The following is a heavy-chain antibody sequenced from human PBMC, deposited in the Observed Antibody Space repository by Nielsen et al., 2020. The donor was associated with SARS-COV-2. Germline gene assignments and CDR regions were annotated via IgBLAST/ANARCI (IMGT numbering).Heavy chain of an antibody. CDR2: ISYSGST. CDR1: GGSISSYY. CDR3: AREPGLPNWFDP. J-gene: IGHJ5*02. V-gene: IGHV4-59*12. D-gene: IGHD1-14*01. Sequence: SETLSLTCTVSGGSISSYYWSWIRQHPGTGQEWIGNISYSGSTYYNPSLKSRVTISGDMSKNQFSLKLSSVTAADTAVYYCAREPGLPNWFDPWGQGTLVTVSS.